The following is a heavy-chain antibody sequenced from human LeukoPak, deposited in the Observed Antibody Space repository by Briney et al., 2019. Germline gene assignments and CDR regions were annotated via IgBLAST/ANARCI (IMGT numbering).Heavy chain of an antibody. V-gene: IGHV4-39*01. CDR2: IYYSGST. CDR1: GGSISSSSYY. CDR3: ARLTVGYDSSGDLYYFDY. Sequence: SETLSLTCTVSGGSISSSSYYWGWIRQPPGKGLEWIGSIYYSGSTYYNSSLKSRVTISVDTSKNQFSLKLSSVTAADTAVYYCARLTVGYDSSGDLYYFDYWGQGTLVTVSS. J-gene: IGHJ4*02. D-gene: IGHD3-22*01.